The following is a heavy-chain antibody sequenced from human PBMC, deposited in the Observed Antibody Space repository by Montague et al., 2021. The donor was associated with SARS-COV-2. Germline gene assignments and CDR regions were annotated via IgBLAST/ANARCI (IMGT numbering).Heavy chain of an antibody. J-gene: IGHJ3*02. CDR3: ARRAGYYYGSGSYYKARDVYDI. CDR1: GGSISSYY. V-gene: IGHV4-59*01. CDR2: IYYSGST. D-gene: IGHD3-10*01. Sequence: SETLSLTCTVSGGSISSYYWSWIRQPPGKGLEWIGYIYYSGSTNYNPSLKSRVTISVDTSKNQFSLKLSSVTAADTAVYYCARRAGYYYGSGSYYKARDVYDIWGQGTMVTVSS.